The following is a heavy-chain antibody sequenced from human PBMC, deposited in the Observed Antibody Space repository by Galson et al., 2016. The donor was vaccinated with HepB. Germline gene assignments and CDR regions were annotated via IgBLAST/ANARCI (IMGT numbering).Heavy chain of an antibody. CDR3: ARPFYGEYYYFDY. CDR2: INPSGGGT. J-gene: IGHJ4*02. D-gene: IGHD4-17*01. Sequence: PGQGLEWVGVINPSGGGTSYAQKFQGRVSMTSDTSTSTVYMQLISLRSEDTAVYYCARPFYGEYYYFDYWGQGTLVIVSS. V-gene: IGHV1-46*01.